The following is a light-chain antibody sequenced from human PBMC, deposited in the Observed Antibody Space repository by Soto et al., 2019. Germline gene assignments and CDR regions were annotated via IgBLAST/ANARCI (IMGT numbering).Light chain of an antibody. Sequence: EIVLTQSPGTLSLSPGERATLSCRASLSVTSNFIAWYQQKPGQAPRLLLYDASNRATGIPDRFSGSRSGTDFSFTISRLEPEDFAVYYCQQYGSSVWTFGQGTKVEIK. CDR1: LSVTSNF. J-gene: IGKJ1*01. CDR2: DAS. CDR3: QQYGSSVWT. V-gene: IGKV3-20*01.